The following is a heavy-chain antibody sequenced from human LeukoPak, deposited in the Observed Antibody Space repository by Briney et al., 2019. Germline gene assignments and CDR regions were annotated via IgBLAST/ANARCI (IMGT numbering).Heavy chain of an antibody. CDR2: ISAYNGNT. J-gene: IGHJ5*02. V-gene: IGHV1-18*01. Sequence: VASVKVSCKASGYAFTSYGISWVRQAPGQGLEWMGWISAYNGNTNYAQKLQGRVTMTTDTSTSTAYMELRSLRSDDTAVYYCARGLRSSWSRRFDPWGQGTLVTVSS. CDR3: ARGLRSSWSRRFDP. CDR1: GYAFTSYG. D-gene: IGHD6-13*01.